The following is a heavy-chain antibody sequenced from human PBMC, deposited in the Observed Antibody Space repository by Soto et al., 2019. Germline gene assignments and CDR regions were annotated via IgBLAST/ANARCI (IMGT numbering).Heavy chain of an antibody. V-gene: IGHV3-48*02. J-gene: IGHJ4*02. D-gene: IGHD5-12*01. CDR3: AGWLSTTYYFDY. CDR2: ISSGSSTI. CDR1: GFTFSTYS. Sequence: EVQLVESGGGLVQPGGSLRLSCAASGFTFSTYSMNWVRQAPGKGLEWVSYISSGSSTIYYADSVKGRFTMSRDNAKSSLYLQMNSLRDEDTSVYYCAGWLSTTYYFDYWGQGTLVTVSS.